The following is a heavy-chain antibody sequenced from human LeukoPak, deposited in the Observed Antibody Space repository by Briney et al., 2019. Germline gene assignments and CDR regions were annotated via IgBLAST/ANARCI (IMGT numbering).Heavy chain of an antibody. J-gene: IGHJ5*02. D-gene: IGHD3-3*01. Sequence: SETLSLTCAVSGYSISSGYYWSWIRPPPGKGLEWIGEINHSGSTNYNPSLKSRVTISVDTSKNQFSLKLSSVTAADTAVYYCARGKGILEWLSFNPWGQGTLVTVSS. V-gene: IGHV4-34*01. CDR2: INHSGST. CDR3: ARGKGILEWLSFNP. CDR1: GYSISSGYY.